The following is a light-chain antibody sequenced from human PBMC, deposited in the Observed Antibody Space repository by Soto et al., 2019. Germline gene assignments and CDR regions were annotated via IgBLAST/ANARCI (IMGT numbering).Light chain of an antibody. CDR2: AAS. CDR3: QQSHITTLFT. V-gene: IGKV1-39*01. CDR1: QNINSH. J-gene: IGKJ2*01. Sequence: DIQMTQSPSSLSASIGDRVTITCRASQNINSHLTWYQQKPGKAPKVLIYAASRLQSGVPSRFSGSGSGPEVTLTISSLEPDDFATYYCQQSHITTLFTFGKGTKLEIK.